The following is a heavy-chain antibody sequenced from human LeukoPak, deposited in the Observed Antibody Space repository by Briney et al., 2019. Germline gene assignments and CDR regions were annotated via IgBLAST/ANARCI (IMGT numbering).Heavy chain of an antibody. V-gene: IGHV4-59*01. D-gene: IGHD1-1*01. CDR3: ARSGWNDVTDY. J-gene: IGHJ4*02. Sequence: PSETLSLTCTVSGGSISSYYWSWIRQPPGKGLEWIGYIYYSGSINYNPSLKSRATISVDTSKNQFSLKLISVTAADTAVYYCARSGWNDVTDYWGQGTLVTVSS. CDR2: IYYSGSI. CDR1: GGSISSYY.